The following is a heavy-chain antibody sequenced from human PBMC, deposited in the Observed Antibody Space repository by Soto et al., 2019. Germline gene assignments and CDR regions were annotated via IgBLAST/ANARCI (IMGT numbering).Heavy chain of an antibody. CDR3: ARRIYGANDY. J-gene: IGHJ4*02. CDR1: GSSLTNHW. V-gene: IGHV5-51*01. D-gene: IGHD4-17*01. CDR2: IYHADADI. Sequence: GESLKISCKGSGSSLTNHWIDWVRQIPGKGLQWMGVIYHADADIKYSPSFQGHVTLSVDKXTSTAYLQWSGLKASDTGVYFCARRIYGANDYWGQGTKVTVSS.